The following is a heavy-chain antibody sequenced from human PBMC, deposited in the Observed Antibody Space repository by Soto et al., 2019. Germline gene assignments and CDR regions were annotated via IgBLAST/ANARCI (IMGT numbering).Heavy chain of an antibody. CDR2: IHHSGTT. CDR3: ARVRQYCSGTSCYLDP. Sequence: SETLSLTCTVSGGSISSYYWSWIRQPAGKGLEWIGEIHHSGTTNYNPSLKSRVAISVDKSKNQFSLKLNSVTAADTAVYYCARVRQYCSGTSCYLDPWGQGTLVTVS. J-gene: IGHJ5*02. V-gene: IGHV4-59*12. CDR1: GGSISSYY. D-gene: IGHD2-2*01.